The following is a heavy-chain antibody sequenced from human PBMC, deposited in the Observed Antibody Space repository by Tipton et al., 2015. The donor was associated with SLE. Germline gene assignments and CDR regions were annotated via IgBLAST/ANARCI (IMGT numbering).Heavy chain of an antibody. V-gene: IGHV4-59*08. CDR1: GGSISNYS. CDR3: ARTTEYFDP. CDR2: IYHSGNT. D-gene: IGHD1-1*01. J-gene: IGHJ5*02. Sequence: LRLSCTVSGGSISNYSWSWIRQSPGKGLEWIGSIYHSGNTYYNPSLKTRVTMSVGTSKSQFSLKLTSVTAADTAVYYCARTTEYFDPWGQGTLVTVSS.